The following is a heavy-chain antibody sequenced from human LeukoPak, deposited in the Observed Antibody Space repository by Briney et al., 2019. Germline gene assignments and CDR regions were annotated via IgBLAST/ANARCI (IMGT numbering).Heavy chain of an antibody. Sequence: ASVKVSCKASGGTFSSYAISWVRQAPGQGLEWMGGIIPIFGTANYAQKFQGGVTITADKSTSTAYMELSSLRSEDTAAYYCARDSSMIRGAFDIWGQGTMVTVSS. CDR1: GGTFSSYA. J-gene: IGHJ3*02. CDR2: IIPIFGTA. D-gene: IGHD3-22*01. V-gene: IGHV1-69*06. CDR3: ARDSSMIRGAFDI.